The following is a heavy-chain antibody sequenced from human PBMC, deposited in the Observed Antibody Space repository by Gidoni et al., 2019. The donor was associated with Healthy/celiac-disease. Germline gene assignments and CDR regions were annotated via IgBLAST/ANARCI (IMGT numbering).Heavy chain of an antibody. CDR1: GGSISSSSYY. Sequence: QLQLQESGPGLVKPSETLSLNCTVSGGSISSSSYYWGWIRQPPGKGLEWIGSIYYSGRTYYNPSLKSRVTISVDTSKNQFSLKLSSVTAADTAVYYCARVYGDYVWAPTAGKYYFDYWGQGTLVTVSS. J-gene: IGHJ4*02. CDR2: IYYSGRT. D-gene: IGHD4-17*01. CDR3: ARVYGDYVWAPTAGKYYFDY. V-gene: IGHV4-39*01.